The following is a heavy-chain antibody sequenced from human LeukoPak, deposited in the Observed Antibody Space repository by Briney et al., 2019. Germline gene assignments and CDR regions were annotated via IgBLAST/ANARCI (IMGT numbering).Heavy chain of an antibody. Sequence: PSETLSLTCTVSGYSISSGYYWGWIRQPPGKGLEWIGSIYHSGSTYYNPSLKSRVTISVDTSKNQFSLKLSSVTAADTAVYYCARGYCSGGSCYSLVWFDPWGQGTLVTVSS. V-gene: IGHV4-38-2*02. D-gene: IGHD2-15*01. CDR1: GYSISSGYY. CDR2: IYHSGST. J-gene: IGHJ5*02. CDR3: ARGYCSGGSCYSLVWFDP.